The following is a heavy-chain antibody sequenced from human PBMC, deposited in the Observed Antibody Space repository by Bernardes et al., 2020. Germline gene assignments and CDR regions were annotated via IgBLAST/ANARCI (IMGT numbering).Heavy chain of an antibody. CDR2: IIPIFGTA. J-gene: IGHJ4*02. V-gene: IGHV1-69*06. D-gene: IGHD3-10*01. Sequence: SVKVSCKASGGTFSSYAISWVRQAPGQGLEWMGGIIPIFGTANYAQKFQGRVTITADKSTSTAYMELSSLRSEDTAVYYCATTHYGSGSYYFDYWGQGTLVTVSS. CDR1: GGTFSSYA. CDR3: ATTHYGSGSYYFDY.